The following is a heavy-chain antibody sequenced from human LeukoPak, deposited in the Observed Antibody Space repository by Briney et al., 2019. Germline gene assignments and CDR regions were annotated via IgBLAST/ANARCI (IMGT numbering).Heavy chain of an antibody. CDR2: IYYSGST. CDR3: AGTYSSSWYRYFDY. CDR1: GGSFSSYY. Sequence: PSETLSLTCAVYGGSFSSYYWSWIRQPPGKGLEWIGYIYYSGSTNYNPSLKSRVTISVDTSKNQFSLKLSSVTAADTAVYYCAGTYSSSWYRYFDYWGQGTLVTVSS. V-gene: IGHV4-59*08. D-gene: IGHD6-13*01. J-gene: IGHJ4*02.